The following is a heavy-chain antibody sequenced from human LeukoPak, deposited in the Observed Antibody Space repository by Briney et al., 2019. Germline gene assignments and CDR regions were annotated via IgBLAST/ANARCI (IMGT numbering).Heavy chain of an antibody. CDR2: MNPNSGNT. CDR3: ARGSVWLVYYYYMDV. Sequence: ASVKVSCKASGYTFTSYDINWVRQATGQGLEWMGWMNPNSGNTGYAQKFQGRVTITRNTSISTAYMELSSPRSEDTAVYYCARGSVWLVYYYYMDVWGKGTTVTVSS. D-gene: IGHD3-22*01. V-gene: IGHV1-8*03. J-gene: IGHJ6*03. CDR1: GYTFTSYD.